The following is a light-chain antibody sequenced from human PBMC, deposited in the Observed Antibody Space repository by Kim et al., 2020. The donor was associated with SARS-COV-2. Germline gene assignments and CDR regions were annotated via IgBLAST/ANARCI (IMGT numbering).Light chain of an antibody. J-gene: IGLJ1*01. CDR2: DVT. V-gene: IGLV2-11*01. CDR3: CSYAGSYTLYV. Sequence: QSALTQPRSVSGSPGQSVTISCTGTSSDVGGYNYVSWYQQYPGKAPKLMIYDVTKRPSGVPDRFSGSKSGNTASLTISALQAEDEADYYCCSYAGSYTLYVFGTGTKVTVL. CDR1: SSDVGGYNY.